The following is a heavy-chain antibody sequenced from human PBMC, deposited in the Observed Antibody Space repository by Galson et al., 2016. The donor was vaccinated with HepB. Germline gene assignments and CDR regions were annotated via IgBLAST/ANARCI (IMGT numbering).Heavy chain of an antibody. Sequence: QSGAEVKKPGESLTISCKGSGCSFPNYWIGWVRQMPGKGLEWMGIIYPGDSDTRYSPSFQGQVTISADKSISTTYLQWNSLKASDTAMYYCARRGYDQGVGSYYYYYGMDVWGQGTSVTVSS. CDR3: ARRGYDQGVGSYYYYYGMDV. V-gene: IGHV5-51*01. J-gene: IGHJ6*02. CDR2: IYPGDSDT. CDR1: GCSFPNYW. D-gene: IGHD3-3*01.